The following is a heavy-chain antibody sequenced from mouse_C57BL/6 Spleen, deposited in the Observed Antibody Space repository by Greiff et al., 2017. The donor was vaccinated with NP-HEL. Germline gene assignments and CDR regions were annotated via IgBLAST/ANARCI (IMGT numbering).Heavy chain of an antibody. D-gene: IGHD1-1*01. CDR1: GFTFSSYG. V-gene: IGHV5-6*01. Sequence: EVKVVESGGDLVKPGGSLKLSCAASGFTFSSYGMSWVRQTPDKRLEWVATISSGGSYTYYPDSVKGRFTISRDNAKNTLYLQMSSLKSEDTSMYYCAREVYYYGSSLYAMDYWGQGTSVTVSS. CDR2: ISSGGSYT. CDR3: AREVYYYGSSLYAMDY. J-gene: IGHJ4*01.